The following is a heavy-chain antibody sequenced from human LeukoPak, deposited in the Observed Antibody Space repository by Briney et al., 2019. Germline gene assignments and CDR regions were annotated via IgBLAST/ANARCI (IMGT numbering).Heavy chain of an antibody. CDR3: ARDPFGDYVFDY. D-gene: IGHD4-17*01. CDR2: IKQDGSER. Sequence: PGESLRLSCAASGFTFSGYWMSWVRQAPGKGLEWVANIKQDGSERYYVDSVKGRFTISRDNAKNSLYLQMNSLRAEDTAVYYCARDPFGDYVFDYWGQGTLVTVSS. J-gene: IGHJ4*02. V-gene: IGHV3-7*01. CDR1: GFTFSGYW.